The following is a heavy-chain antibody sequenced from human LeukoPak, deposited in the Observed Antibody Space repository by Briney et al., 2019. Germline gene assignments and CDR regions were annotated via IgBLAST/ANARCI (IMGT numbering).Heavy chain of an antibody. V-gene: IGHV4-59*01. CDR2: IYYSGST. CDR3: ARRGYSYGYDY. J-gene: IGHJ4*02. D-gene: IGHD5-18*01. CDR1: GGSISSYY. Sequence: PSETLSLTCTVSGGSISSYYWSWIRQPPGEGLEWIGYIYYSGSTNYNPSLKSRVTISVDTSKNQFSLKLSSVTAADTAVYYCARRGYSYGYDYWGQGTLVTVSS.